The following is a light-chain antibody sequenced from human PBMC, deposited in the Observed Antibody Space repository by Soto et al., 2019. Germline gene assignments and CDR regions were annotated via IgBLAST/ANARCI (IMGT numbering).Light chain of an antibody. CDR3: QQDSSWPLT. CDR2: GAS. V-gene: IGKV3-15*01. CDR1: QSVGSN. J-gene: IGKJ4*01. Sequence: EVVMTQSPATLSVSPGAPAPLSCRASQSVGSNLAWYQQKPGQAPRLLIYGASTRATGIPARFSGSGSGTEFTLSISSLQSEHLGVYYCQQDSSWPLTFGGGTKVDIK.